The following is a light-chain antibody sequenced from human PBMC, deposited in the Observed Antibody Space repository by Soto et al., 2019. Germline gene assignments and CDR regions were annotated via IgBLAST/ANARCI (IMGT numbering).Light chain of an antibody. V-gene: IGLV1-40*01. CDR3: QSYDSSLSGYV. CDR2: GNN. J-gene: IGLJ1*01. Sequence: QSVLTQPPSVSGAPGQRVTISCTGSSSNIGAGYGVHWYQQLPGTAPKLLIYGNNNRPSGVPDRFSGSNSGTSASLAITGLQAEDVADYYCQSYDSSLSGYVFGVGTKLTVL. CDR1: SSNIGAGYG.